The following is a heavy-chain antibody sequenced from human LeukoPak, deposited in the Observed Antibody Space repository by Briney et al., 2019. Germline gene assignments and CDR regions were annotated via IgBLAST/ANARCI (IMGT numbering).Heavy chain of an antibody. CDR1: GGSFSGYY. V-gene: IGHV4-34*01. Sequence: SETLSLTCAVYGGSFSGYYWSWIRQPPGKGLEWIGEINHSGSTNYNPSLKSRVTISVDTSKNQFSLKLGSVTAADTAVYYCARVRGYGGNLYYFDYWGQGTLVTVSS. CDR2: INHSGST. CDR3: ARVRGYGGNLYYFDY. J-gene: IGHJ4*02. D-gene: IGHD4-23*01.